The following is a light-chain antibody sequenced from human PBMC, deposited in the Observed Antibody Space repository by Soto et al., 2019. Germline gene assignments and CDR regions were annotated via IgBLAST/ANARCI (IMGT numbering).Light chain of an antibody. CDR2: AAF. Sequence: DIQMTQSPSSLSASVGDRVTITCRASQGIGNGLGWYQQKPGKAPDRLIYAAFKLQGGVPSRFSGSGSGTEFTLTISSLQTEDSATYYCLQYNSYPPTFGQGTKLEIK. CDR3: LQYNSYPPT. J-gene: IGKJ2*01. V-gene: IGKV1-17*01. CDR1: QGIGNG.